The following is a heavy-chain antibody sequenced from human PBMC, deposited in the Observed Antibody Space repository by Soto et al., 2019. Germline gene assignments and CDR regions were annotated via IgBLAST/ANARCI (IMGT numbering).Heavy chain of an antibody. CDR3: ASQSHIGVGRGAFDI. J-gene: IGHJ3*02. CDR1: GGTFSSYA. CDR2: IIPIFGTA. D-gene: IGHD2-21*01. V-gene: IGHV1-69*13. Sequence: SVNVSCKASGGTFSSYAISWVRPAPGQGLEWMGGIIPIFGTATYAQKFQGRATITADESTSTAYMQLSSLRSEGATVYSWASQSHIGVGRGAFDIWGQ.